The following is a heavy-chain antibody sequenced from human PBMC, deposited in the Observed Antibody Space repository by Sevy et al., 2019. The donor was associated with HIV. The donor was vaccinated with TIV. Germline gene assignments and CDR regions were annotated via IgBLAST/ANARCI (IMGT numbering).Heavy chain of an antibody. V-gene: IGHV3-21*01. J-gene: IGHJ4*02. CDR3: ARDLREYSSSSKYYFDY. D-gene: IGHD6-6*01. CDR1: GFTFSSYS. Sequence: GGSLRLSCAASGFTFSSYSMNWVRQAPGKGLEWVSFISSSNNYIYYADSLKGRFTISRDNAKNSLYLQMNSLRAEDTAVYYCARDLREYSSSSKYYFDYWGQGILVTVSS. CDR2: ISSSNNYI.